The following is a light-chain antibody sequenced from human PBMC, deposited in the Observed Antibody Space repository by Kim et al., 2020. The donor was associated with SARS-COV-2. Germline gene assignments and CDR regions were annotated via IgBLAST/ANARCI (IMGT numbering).Light chain of an antibody. CDR3: QAWDNSTVV. Sequence: SYELTQPPSVSVSPGQTTSITCSGDGLGDKYACWYQQKPGQSPILVIYQDTKRPSGIPERFSGSNSGNTATLTISGTQTMDEADYYCQAWDNSTVVFGGGTQLTVL. V-gene: IGLV3-1*01. CDR2: QDT. CDR1: GLGDKY. J-gene: IGLJ2*01.